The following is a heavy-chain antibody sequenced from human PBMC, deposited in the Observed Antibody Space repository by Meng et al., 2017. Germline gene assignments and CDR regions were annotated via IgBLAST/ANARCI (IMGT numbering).Heavy chain of an antibody. CDR1: GGSISSSSYY. CDR2: IYYSGST. CDR3: ARGRVVNWFDP. V-gene: IGHV4-39*07. J-gene: IGHJ5*02. Sequence: QPLQEPGPGLVKPSETLSLTCTVSGGSISSSSYYWGWIRQPPGKGLEWIGSIYYSGSTYYNPSLKSRVTISVDTSKNQFSLKLSSVTAADTAVYYCARGRVVNWFDPWGQGTLVTVSS. D-gene: IGHD2-15*01.